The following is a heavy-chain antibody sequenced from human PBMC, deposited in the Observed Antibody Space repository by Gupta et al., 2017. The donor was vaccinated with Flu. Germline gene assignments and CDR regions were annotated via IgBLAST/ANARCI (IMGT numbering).Heavy chain of an antibody. CDR1: GFTFRSYA. D-gene: IGHD6-13*01. V-gene: IGHV3-23*01. CDR3: AKDVVYSSSCHYFDY. J-gene: IGHJ4*02. Sequence: EVQLLESGGGLVQPGGSLRLSCAASGFTFRSYAMSWVRQAPGKGLEWVSALSGSGGSTYDADSVKGRFTISRDNSKNTLYLQMSSRRAGDTAVDYCAKDVVYSSSCHYFDYWGQGTLVTVSS. CDR2: LSGSGGST.